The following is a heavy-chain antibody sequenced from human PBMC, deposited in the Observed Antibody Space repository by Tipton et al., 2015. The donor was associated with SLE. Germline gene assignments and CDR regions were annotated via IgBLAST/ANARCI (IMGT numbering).Heavy chain of an antibody. V-gene: IGHV4-61*08. CDR1: GGSISSGGYY. Sequence: TLSLTCTVSGGSISSGGYYWSWIRQPPGKGLEWIGYIYYSGSTNYNPSLKSRVTISVDTSKNQFSLKLSSVTAADTAVYYCARGSGYGYGDDAFDIWGQGTMVTVSS. J-gene: IGHJ3*02. D-gene: IGHD5-18*01. CDR2: IYYSGST. CDR3: ARGSGYGYGDDAFDI.